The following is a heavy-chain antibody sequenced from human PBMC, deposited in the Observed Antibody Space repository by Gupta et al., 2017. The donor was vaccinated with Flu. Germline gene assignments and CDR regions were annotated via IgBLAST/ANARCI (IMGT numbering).Heavy chain of an antibody. Sequence: QVQLQESGPGLVKPSQTLSLTCTVSGGSISSGGYYWSWIRQHPGKGLEWIGYIYYSGSTYYNPSLKSRVTISVDTSKNQFSLKLSSVTAADTAVYYCARWKSIAARPTARDYFDYWGQGTLVTVSS. CDR3: ARWKSIAARPTARDYFDY. V-gene: IGHV4-31*03. D-gene: IGHD6-6*01. CDR2: IYYSGST. J-gene: IGHJ4*02. CDR1: GGSISSGGYY.